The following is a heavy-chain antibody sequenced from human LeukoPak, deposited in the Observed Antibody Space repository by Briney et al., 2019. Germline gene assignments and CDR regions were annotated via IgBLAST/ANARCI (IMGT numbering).Heavy chain of an antibody. V-gene: IGHV3-21*01. Sequence: GGSLRLSCAASGFTFSSFGMNWVRQALGKGLEWVASISGNTRYISFVDSLKGRFTISRDNAKNSLYLQMNSLRAEDTAVYYCVRDLASASSPCRWFDYWGQGTLVTVSS. J-gene: IGHJ5*01. CDR2: ISGNTRYI. CDR3: VRDLASASSPCRWFDY. D-gene: IGHD6-13*01. CDR1: GFTFSSFG.